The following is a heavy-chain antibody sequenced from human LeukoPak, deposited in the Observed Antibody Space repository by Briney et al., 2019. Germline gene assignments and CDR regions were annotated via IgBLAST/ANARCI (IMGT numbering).Heavy chain of an antibody. CDR2: IIPIFGTA. CDR1: GGTFSSYA. CDR3: ARVGGWGRGSRLGLYYYYYMDV. D-gene: IGHD1-26*01. J-gene: IGHJ6*03. Sequence: SVKVSCKASGGTFSSYAISWVRQAPGQGLEWMGGIIPIFGTASYAQKFQGRVTITADESTSTANMELSSLRSEDTAVYYCARVGGWGRGSRLGLYYYYYMDVWGKGTTVTVSS. V-gene: IGHV1-69*13.